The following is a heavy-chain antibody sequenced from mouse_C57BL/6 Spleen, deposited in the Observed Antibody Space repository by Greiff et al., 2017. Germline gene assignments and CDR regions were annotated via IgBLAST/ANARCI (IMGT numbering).Heavy chain of an antibody. CDR1: GYSITSGYY. CDR3: ARDLNPTYYYGSIYAMDY. J-gene: IGHJ4*01. V-gene: IGHV3-6*01. D-gene: IGHD1-1*01. CDR2: ISYDGSN. Sequence: EVQLQESGPGLVKPSQSLSLTCSVTGYSITSGYYWNWIRQFPGNKLEWMGYISYDGSNNYNPSLKNRISITRDTSKNQFFLKLNSVTTEDTATEYCARDLNPTYYYGSIYAMDYWGQGTSVTVSS.